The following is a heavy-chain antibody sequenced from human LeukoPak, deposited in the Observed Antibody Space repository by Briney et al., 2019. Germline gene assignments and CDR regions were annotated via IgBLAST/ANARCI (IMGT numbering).Heavy chain of an antibody. Sequence: GGSLRLSCAASGFTFSTFAMHWVRQAPGKGLEWVAAISNDGSNKYYADSVTGRFTISRDISRSTLYLQMNSLRTEDTAVYYCARGVLVDTAMVMYWYFDLWGRGTLVTVSS. D-gene: IGHD5-18*01. J-gene: IGHJ2*01. V-gene: IGHV3-30*04. CDR1: GFTFSTFA. CDR2: ISNDGSNK. CDR3: ARGVLVDTAMVMYWYFDL.